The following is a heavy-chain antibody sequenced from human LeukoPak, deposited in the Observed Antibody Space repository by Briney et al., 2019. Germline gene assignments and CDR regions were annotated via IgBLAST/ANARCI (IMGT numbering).Heavy chain of an antibody. CDR2: IKQDGSEK. CDR1: GFTFSSYG. V-gene: IGHV3-7*01. CDR3: ASGSPGYYYYYGMDV. J-gene: IGHJ6*02. Sequence: GGSLRLSCAASGFTFSSYGMHWVRQAPGKGLEWVANIKQDGSEKYYVDSVKGRFTISRDNAKNSLYLQMNSLRAEDTAVYYCASGSPGYYYYYGMDVWGQGTTVTVSS.